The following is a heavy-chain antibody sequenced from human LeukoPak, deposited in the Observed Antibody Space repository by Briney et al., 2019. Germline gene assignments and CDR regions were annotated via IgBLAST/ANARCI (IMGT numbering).Heavy chain of an antibody. CDR1: GFTFSGSA. CDR3: ARGGYMITFGGVDC. D-gene: IGHD3-16*01. CDR2: IRAKVNTYAT. Sequence: GGSLRLSCAASGFTFSGSAIHWVRQTSGKGLEWVGRIRAKVNTYATAYGESVKGRFTISRDNAKNSLYLQMNSLRAEDTAVYYCARGGYMITFGGVDCWGQGTLVTVSS. V-gene: IGHV3-73*01. J-gene: IGHJ4*02.